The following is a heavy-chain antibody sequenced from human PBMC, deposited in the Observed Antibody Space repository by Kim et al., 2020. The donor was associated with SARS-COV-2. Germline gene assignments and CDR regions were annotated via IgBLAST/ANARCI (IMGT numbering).Heavy chain of an antibody. J-gene: IGHJ5*02. CDR1: GGSFSGYY. CDR3: ARTNGDYGDWFDP. CDR2: INHSGST. D-gene: IGHD4-17*01. Sequence: SETLSLTCAVYGGSFSGYYWSWIRQPPGKGLEWIGEINHSGSTNYNPSLKSRVTISVDTSKNQFSLKLSSVTAADTAVYYCARTNGDYGDWFDPWGRGT. V-gene: IGHV4-34*01.